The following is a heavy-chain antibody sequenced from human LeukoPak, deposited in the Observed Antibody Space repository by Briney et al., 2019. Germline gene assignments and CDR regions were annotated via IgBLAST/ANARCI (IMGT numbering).Heavy chain of an antibody. CDR1: GFTFSTYA. CDR3: ARGGDIVAHGDY. Sequence: HPGGSLRLSCAASGFTFSTYAMGWGRQAPGKGREWGSSISRSGGTTYYADSVKGRFTISRDNSKNTLFLQINSLIVEDTAVYSCARGGDIVAHGDYWGQGTLVTVSS. J-gene: IGHJ4*02. CDR2: ISRSGGTT. V-gene: IGHV3-23*01. D-gene: IGHD5-12*01.